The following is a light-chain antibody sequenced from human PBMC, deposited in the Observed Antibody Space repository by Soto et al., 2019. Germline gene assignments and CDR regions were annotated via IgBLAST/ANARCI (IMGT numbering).Light chain of an antibody. CDR2: EVS. J-gene: IGLJ2*01. CDR1: SSDVGGYNY. Sequence: QSALTQPASVSGSPGQSITISCTGTSSDVGGYNYVSWYQQHPAKAPKLMIFEVSNRPSGVPDRFSGSKSGNTASLTVSGLQTEDEAYYYCSSYAASSHLLFGGGTKLTVL. V-gene: IGLV2-8*01. CDR3: SSYAASSHLL.